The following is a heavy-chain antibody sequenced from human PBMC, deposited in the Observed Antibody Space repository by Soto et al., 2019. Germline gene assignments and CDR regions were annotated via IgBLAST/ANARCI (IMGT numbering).Heavy chain of an antibody. CDR2: ISAYNGNT. Sequence: ASVKVSCKASGYTFTSYGISWVRQAPEQGLEWMGWISAYNGNTNYAQKLQGRVTMTTDTSTSTVYMELRSLRSDDTAVYYCARVSLDILTGYSQDYWGQGTLVTVSS. D-gene: IGHD3-9*01. V-gene: IGHV1-18*01. CDR1: GYTFTSYG. J-gene: IGHJ4*02. CDR3: ARVSLDILTGYSQDY.